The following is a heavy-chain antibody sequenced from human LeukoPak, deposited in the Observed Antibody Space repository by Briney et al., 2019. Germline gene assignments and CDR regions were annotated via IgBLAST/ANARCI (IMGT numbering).Heavy chain of an antibody. Sequence: GGSLRLSCAASGFTFSTYWMHWVRQAPGKGLVWVSRIKSDGSTNYADSVKGRFTISRDNDKHTVSLQMNSLRPEDTGVYYCARAPSEIGGYYPEYFRHWGQGTLVTVSS. V-gene: IGHV3-74*01. CDR1: GFTFSTYW. CDR2: IKSDGST. J-gene: IGHJ1*01. CDR3: ARAPSEIGGYYPEYFRH. D-gene: IGHD3-22*01.